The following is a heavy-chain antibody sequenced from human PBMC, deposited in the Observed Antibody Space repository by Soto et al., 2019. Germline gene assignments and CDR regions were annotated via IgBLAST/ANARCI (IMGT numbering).Heavy chain of an antibody. CDR2: IIPILGIA. V-gene: IGHV1-69*08. J-gene: IGHJ4*02. CDR3: ARDRGGYSYGHGDY. Sequence: QVQLVQSGAEVKKPGSSVKVSCKASGGTFSSYTISWVRQAPGQGLEWMGRIIPILGIANYAQKFQGRVTITADKSTSTAYMELSSLRSDDTAVYYCARDRGGYSYGHGDYWGQGTLVTVSS. D-gene: IGHD5-18*01. CDR1: GGTFSSYT.